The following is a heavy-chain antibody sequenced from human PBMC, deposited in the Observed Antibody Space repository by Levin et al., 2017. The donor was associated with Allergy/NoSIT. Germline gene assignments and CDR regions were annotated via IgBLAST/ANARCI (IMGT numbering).Heavy chain of an antibody. Sequence: GGSLRLSCAASGISFSTYWMDWVRQVPGKGLVWVSRISGDGSITTYADSVKGRFTISRDNAKNTVYLQMNSLRADDTAVYYCTGEEGSLAYFHYWGQGTLVTVSS. CDR1: GISFSTYW. V-gene: IGHV3-74*01. J-gene: IGHJ4*02. CDR2: ISGDGSIT. CDR3: TGEEGSLAYFHY. D-gene: IGHD3-10*01.